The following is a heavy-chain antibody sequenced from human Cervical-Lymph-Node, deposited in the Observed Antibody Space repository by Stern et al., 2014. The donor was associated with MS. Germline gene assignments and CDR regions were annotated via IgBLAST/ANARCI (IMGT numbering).Heavy chain of an antibody. CDR1: GFTFSSYW. CDR2: INSDGSTT. Sequence: EVQLLESGGGLVQPGGSLRLSCAASGFTFSSYWMHWVRQAPGKGLVWVSRINSDGSTTSYADSVKGRFTISRDNAKNTLYLQMNSLRAEDTAVYYCARGDYYGSGNDYWGQGTLVTVSS. CDR3: ARGDYYGSGNDY. D-gene: IGHD3-10*01. J-gene: IGHJ4*02. V-gene: IGHV3-74*01.